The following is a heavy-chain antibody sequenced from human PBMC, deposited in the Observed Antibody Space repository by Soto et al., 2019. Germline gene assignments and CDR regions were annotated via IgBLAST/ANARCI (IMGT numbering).Heavy chain of an antibody. Sequence: QVQLVQSGAEVKKPGSSVKVSCKSSGGTFSTYAITWVRQAPGQGLEWMGGIIPIFVTTNYAQKFQGRLTITADDATSSSYMELTSLRSEDTAVYSCARGGSGSGRCADYWGQGTLVTVSS. CDR3: ARGGSGSGRCADY. CDR2: IIPIFVTT. V-gene: IGHV1-69*12. CDR1: GGTFSTYA. D-gene: IGHD3-10*01. J-gene: IGHJ4*02.